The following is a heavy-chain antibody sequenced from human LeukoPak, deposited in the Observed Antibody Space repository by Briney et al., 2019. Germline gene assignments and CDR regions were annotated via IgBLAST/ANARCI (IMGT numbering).Heavy chain of an antibody. Sequence: PGGSLRLSCAASGFTVSSNYMTWVRQAPGKGLEWVSTVNADGGNTYYADSVKGRFTISRDNSKSTLILQMNSLRVEDTALYYCTKRVKYGGTWDHFADWGQGTLVTVSS. D-gene: IGHD1-26*01. CDR2: VNADGGNT. CDR3: TKRVKYGGTWDHFAD. CDR1: GFTVSSNY. V-gene: IGHV3-23*01. J-gene: IGHJ4*02.